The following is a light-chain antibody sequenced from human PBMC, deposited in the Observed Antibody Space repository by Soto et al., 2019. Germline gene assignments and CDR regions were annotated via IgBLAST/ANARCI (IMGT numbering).Light chain of an antibody. V-gene: IGKV3-11*01. CDR3: QHRSNWPWT. Sequence: EIVLTQSPATLSLSPGERATLSCRASQNVRSNLAWYQQKPGQAPRLLIYDASTRATGIPARFSGSGSGTDFTLAIGSLEPEDFAVYYCQHRSNWPWTFGQGTKVEIK. CDR1: QNVRSN. CDR2: DAS. J-gene: IGKJ1*01.